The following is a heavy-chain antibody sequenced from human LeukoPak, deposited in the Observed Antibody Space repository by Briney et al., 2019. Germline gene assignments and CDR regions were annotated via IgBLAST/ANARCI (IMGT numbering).Heavy chain of an antibody. CDR1: GFTFSSYA. D-gene: IGHD1-26*01. CDR2: ISGSGGST. V-gene: IGHV3-23*01. J-gene: IGHJ4*02. Sequence: PPGGSLRLSCAASGFTFSSYAMSWVRQAPGKGLEWVSAISGSGGSTYYADSVKGRFTISRDNSKNTLYLQMNSLRAEDTAVYYCAREGQGVGATNLVIDYWGQGTLVTVCS. CDR3: AREGQGVGATNLVIDY.